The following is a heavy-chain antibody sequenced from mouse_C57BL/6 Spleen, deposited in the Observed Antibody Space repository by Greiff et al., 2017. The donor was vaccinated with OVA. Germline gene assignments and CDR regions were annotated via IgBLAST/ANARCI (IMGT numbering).Heavy chain of an antibody. V-gene: IGHV1-42*01. J-gene: IGHJ1*03. CDR1: GYSFTGYY. CDR3: ARSNSSYGYWYFDV. Sequence: VQLQQSGPELVKPGASVKISCKASGYSFTGYYMNWVKQSPEKSLEWIGEINPSTGGTTYNQKFKAKATLTVDKSSSTTYMQLKSLTSEDSAVYYCARSNSSYGYWYFDVWGTGTTVTVSS. CDR2: INPSTGGT. D-gene: IGHD1-1*01.